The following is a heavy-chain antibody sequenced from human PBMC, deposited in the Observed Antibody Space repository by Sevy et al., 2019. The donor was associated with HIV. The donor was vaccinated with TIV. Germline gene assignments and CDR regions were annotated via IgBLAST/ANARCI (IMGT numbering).Heavy chain of an antibody. D-gene: IGHD2-15*01. Sequence: GGSLRLSCSASGFTFSSYEMFWVRQAPGKGLEYISAISTNGGTTYYADSVKGRFTISRDNSKNTLDLQMSSLRPEDTAVYYIAKVPYCSGGGCYSAFDYWGQGTLVTVSS. CDR1: GFTFSSYE. CDR3: AKVPYCSGGGCYSAFDY. CDR2: ISTNGGTT. V-gene: IGHV3-64D*06. J-gene: IGHJ4*02.